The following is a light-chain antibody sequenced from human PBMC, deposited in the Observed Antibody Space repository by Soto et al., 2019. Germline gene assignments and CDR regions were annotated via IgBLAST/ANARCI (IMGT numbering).Light chain of an antibody. J-gene: IGLJ3*02. CDR1: TGAVTSGHY. V-gene: IGLV7-46*01. CDR3: LVSYAATRV. CDR2: DTN. Sequence: QAVVTQEPSLTVSPGGTVTLTCGSSTGAVTSGHYPHWFQQKPGQAPRTLIYDTNNKYSWTPARFSGSLLGGKAALTLSGAQPEDEAAYYCLVSYAATRVFGGGTKLTVL.